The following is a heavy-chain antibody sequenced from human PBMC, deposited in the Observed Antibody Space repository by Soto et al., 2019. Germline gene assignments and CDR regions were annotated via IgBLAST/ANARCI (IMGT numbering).Heavy chain of an antibody. V-gene: IGHV6-1*01. D-gene: IGHD3-3*01. CDR2: TYYRSKWYN. CDR3: ARETYYDFWSGYYPYYYYGMDV. Sequence: PSQTLSLTCAISGDSVSSNSAAWNWIRQSPSRGLEWLGRTYYRSKWYNDYAVSVKSRITINPDTSKNQFSLRLNSVTPEDTAVYYCARETYYDFWSGYYPYYYYGMDVWGQGTTVTVSS. J-gene: IGHJ6*02. CDR1: GDSVSSNSAA.